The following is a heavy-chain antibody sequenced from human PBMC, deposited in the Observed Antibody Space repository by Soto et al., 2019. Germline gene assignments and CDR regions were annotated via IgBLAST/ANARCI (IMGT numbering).Heavy chain of an antibody. Sequence: ASVKVSCKASGYTFTRSGISWVRQAPGQGLEWMGWISTYNGDTNYAQTFQGRVTMTTDTSTSTAYMELRSLRSDDTAVYYCAREGMAPYYYYGMDVWGQGTPVTVSS. CDR2: ISTYNGDT. V-gene: IGHV1-18*01. CDR3: AREGMAPYYYYGMDV. J-gene: IGHJ6*02. CDR1: GYTFTRSG.